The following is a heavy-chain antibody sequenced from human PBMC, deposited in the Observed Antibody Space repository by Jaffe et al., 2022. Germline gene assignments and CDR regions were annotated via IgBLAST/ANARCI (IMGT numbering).Heavy chain of an antibody. CDR1: GDSVSSNSAA. CDR3: ARDRYVGYCSGGSCYDPTNWFDP. V-gene: IGHV6-1*01. D-gene: IGHD2-15*01. J-gene: IGHJ5*02. CDR2: TYYRSKWYN. Sequence: QVQLQQSGPGLVKPSQTLSLTCAISGDSVSSNSAAWNWIRQSPSRGLEWLGRTYYRSKWYNDYAVSVKSRITINPDTSKNQFSLQLNSVTPEDTAVYYCARDRYVGYCSGGSCYDPTNWFDPWGQGTLVTVSS.